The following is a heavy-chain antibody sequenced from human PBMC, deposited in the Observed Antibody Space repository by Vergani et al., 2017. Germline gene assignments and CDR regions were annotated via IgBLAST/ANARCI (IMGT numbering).Heavy chain of an antibody. J-gene: IGHJ4*02. CDR1: GGSISSYY. V-gene: IGHV4-59*01. CDR3: AREGYSSSSFDY. Sequence: QVQLQESGPGLVKPSETLSLTCTVSGGSISSYYWSWIRQPPGKGLEWIGYIYYSGSTNYNPSLKCRVTISVDTSKNQFSLKLSSVTAADTAVYYCAREGYSSSSFDYWGQGTLVTVSS. CDR2: IYYSGST. D-gene: IGHD6-6*01.